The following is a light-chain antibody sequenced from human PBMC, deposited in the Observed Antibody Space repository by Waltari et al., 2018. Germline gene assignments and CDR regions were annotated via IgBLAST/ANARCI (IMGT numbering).Light chain of an antibody. J-gene: IGLJ3*02. CDR3: TSFTSSATWV. CDR1: SSDIGAYKH. V-gene: IGLV2-14*01. Sequence: QSALTQPASVSGSPGQSITISCSGTSSDIGAYKHVSWYQQHPGKAPKLKIYEVSNRPSGVSNRFSGSKSGNTASLTISVLQADDESHYYCTSFTSSATWVFGGGTKVTVL. CDR2: EVS.